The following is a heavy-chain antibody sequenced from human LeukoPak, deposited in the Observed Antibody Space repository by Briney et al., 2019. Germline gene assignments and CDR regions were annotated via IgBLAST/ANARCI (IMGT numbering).Heavy chain of an antibody. J-gene: IGHJ6*03. D-gene: IGHD3-9*01. Sequence: PSETLSLTCAVSGQSFSDYYWSWIRQPPGKGLEWIGEINHSGGTNYNPSLKSRVTVSVDTSKNQFSLKLSSVTAADTAVYYCARGGGNLLPYFDPKYYYYMDVWGKGTTVTVSS. CDR3: ARGGGNLLPYFDPKYYYYMDV. CDR2: INHSGGT. CDR1: GQSFSDYY. V-gene: IGHV4-34*01.